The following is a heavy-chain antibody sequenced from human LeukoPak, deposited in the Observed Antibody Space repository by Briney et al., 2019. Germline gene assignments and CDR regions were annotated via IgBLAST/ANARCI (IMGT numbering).Heavy chain of an antibody. Sequence: GASVTVSCKASGYTFTSYGISWVRQAPGQGLEWMGWISAYNGNTNYARKLQGRVTMTTDTSTSTAYMELRSLRSDDTAVYYCARAGEVLRYFDWLPLSYYYGMDVWGQGTTVTVSS. CDR3: ARAGEVLRYFDWLPLSYYYGMDV. D-gene: IGHD3-9*01. CDR1: GYTFTSYG. J-gene: IGHJ6*02. V-gene: IGHV1-18*01. CDR2: ISAYNGNT.